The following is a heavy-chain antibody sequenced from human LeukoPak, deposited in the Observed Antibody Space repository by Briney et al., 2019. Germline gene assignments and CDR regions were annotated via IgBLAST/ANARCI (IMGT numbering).Heavy chain of an antibody. V-gene: IGHV3-7*01. CDR1: GFTFSNYW. CDR3: ARDYTGYFP. Sequence: PGGSLRLSCAASGFTFSNYWMNWVRQAPGRGLEWVANIKQDGSEIHYVGSVKGRFTISRDNAKNSLYLQMNSLRAEDTAVYYCARDYTGYFPWGQGTLVIVSS. J-gene: IGHJ5*02. CDR2: IKQDGSEI. D-gene: IGHD3-9*01.